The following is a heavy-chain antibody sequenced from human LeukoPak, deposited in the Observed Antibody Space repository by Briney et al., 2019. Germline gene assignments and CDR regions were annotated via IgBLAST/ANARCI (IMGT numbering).Heavy chain of an antibody. V-gene: IGHV3-23*01. CDR3: ARLKLAVAGTKAFDL. J-gene: IGHJ3*01. CDR2: ISGSGGST. Sequence: PGGSLRLSCAASGFTFSSYAMSWVRQAPGKGLEWVSAISGSGGSTYYTDSVKGRFTISRDNAKNSLFLQMNSLRAEDTAVYYCARLKLAVAGTKAFDLWGQGTMVFVSS. D-gene: IGHD6-19*01. CDR1: GFTFSSYA.